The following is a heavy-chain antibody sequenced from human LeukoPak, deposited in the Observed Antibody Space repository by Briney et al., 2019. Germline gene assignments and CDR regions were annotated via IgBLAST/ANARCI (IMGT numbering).Heavy chain of an antibody. V-gene: IGHV1-2*02. Sequence: GASVKVSCKASGYTFTGYYMRWVRQAPGQGLEWMGWINPNSGGTSYAQKFQGRVTMTRDTSISTAYMELSRLRSDDTAVYYCARALRYCSSTSCSLAHYYYYMDVWGKGTTVTVSS. CDR3: ARALRYCSSTSCSLAHYYYYMDV. D-gene: IGHD2-2*01. J-gene: IGHJ6*03. CDR2: INPNSGGT. CDR1: GYTFTGYY.